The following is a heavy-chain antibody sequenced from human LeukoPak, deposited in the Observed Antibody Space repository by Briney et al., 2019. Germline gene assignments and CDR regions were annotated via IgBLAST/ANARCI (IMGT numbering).Heavy chain of an antibody. V-gene: IGHV3-23*01. CDR3: ATYYGSGSYFDY. CDR2: ISGSGGST. CDR1: GFTFATSE. D-gene: IGHD3-10*01. J-gene: IGHJ4*02. Sequence: GGSLRLSCAASGFTFATSEMSWVRQAPGKGLEWVSAISGSGGSTYYADSVKGRFTISRDNSKNTLYLQMNSLRAEDTAVYYCATYYGSGSYFDYWGQGTLVTVSS.